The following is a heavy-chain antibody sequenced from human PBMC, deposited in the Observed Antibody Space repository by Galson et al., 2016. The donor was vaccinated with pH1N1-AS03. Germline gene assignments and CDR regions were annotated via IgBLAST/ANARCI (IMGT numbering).Heavy chain of an antibody. CDR2: IIPILGIS. CDR1: GGTFSKYA. Sequence: SVKVSCKASGGTFSKYAISWVRQAPGQGLEWMGEIIPILGISNYARKVQGRVTITADKLTSTAYMELSSLRSEDTAVYYCAREGTDYGDFLDYYFGMDVWGQGTTVTVSS. J-gene: IGHJ6*02. CDR3: AREGTDYGDFLDYYFGMDV. D-gene: IGHD4-17*01. V-gene: IGHV1-69*10.